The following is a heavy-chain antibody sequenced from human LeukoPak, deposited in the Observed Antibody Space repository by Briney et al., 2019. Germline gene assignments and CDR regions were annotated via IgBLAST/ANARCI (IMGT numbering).Heavy chain of an antibody. CDR2: IYTSGST. D-gene: IGHD2-2*01. CDR3: ARTFPCSSFSCPRYMDV. V-gene: IGHV4-61*02. J-gene: IGHJ6*03. Sequence: ASETLSLTCTVSGGSISSGTYYWSWIRQPAGKGLEWIGRIYTSGSTNYNPSLKSRVTISVDTSKNQFSLKLSSVTAADTAVYYCARTFPCSSFSCPRYMDVWGKGTTVTISS. CDR1: GGSISSGTYY.